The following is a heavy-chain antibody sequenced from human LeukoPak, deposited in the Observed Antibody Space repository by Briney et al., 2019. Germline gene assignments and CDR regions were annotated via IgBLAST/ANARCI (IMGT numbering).Heavy chain of an antibody. CDR2: IYTSGST. Sequence: KPSETLSLTCTVSGASISSYYWSWIRQPAGKGLEWIGRIYTSGSTNYNPSLNSRITMSIDTSKNQFSLKLSSVTAADTAVYYCARYSSGWSIDNGQFDHWGQGTLVTVSS. D-gene: IGHD6-19*01. V-gene: IGHV4-4*07. CDR3: ARYSSGWSIDNGQFDH. CDR1: GASISSYY. J-gene: IGHJ4*02.